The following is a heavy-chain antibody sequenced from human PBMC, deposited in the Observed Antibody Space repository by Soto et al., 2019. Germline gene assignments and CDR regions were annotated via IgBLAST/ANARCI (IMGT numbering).Heavy chain of an antibody. V-gene: IGHV3-23*01. CDR1: GFTFSNYA. J-gene: IGHJ4*02. D-gene: IGHD3-10*01. CDR3: AKKVNSGSGSQFFDY. Sequence: EEQLLESGGGLVQPGGSLRLSCAASGFTFSNYAMTWVRQAPGKGLEWVSGFRSGGDDETTYYADAVRGRFTISRDNSKNTLFLQMNSLRAEDTAIYYCAKKVNSGSGSQFFDYWGQGTLVTVSS. CDR2: FRSGGDDETT.